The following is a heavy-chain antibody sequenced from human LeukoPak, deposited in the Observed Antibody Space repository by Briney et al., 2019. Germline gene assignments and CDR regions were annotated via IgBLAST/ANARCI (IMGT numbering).Heavy chain of an antibody. J-gene: IGHJ5*02. V-gene: IGHV4-34*01. D-gene: IGHD4-23*01. CDR3: ARDQYYDYGGNSAFDP. Sequence: PSETLSLTCAVYGGSFSGYYWSWIRQPPGKGLEWIGEINHSGSTNYNPSLKSRVIISVDTSKNQFSLKLSSVTAADTAVYYCARDQYYDYGGNSAFDPWGQGTLVTVSS. CDR1: GGSFSGYY. CDR2: INHSGST.